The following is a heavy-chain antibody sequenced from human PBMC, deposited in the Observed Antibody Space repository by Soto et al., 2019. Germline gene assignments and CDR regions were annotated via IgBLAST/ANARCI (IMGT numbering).Heavy chain of an antibody. Sequence: SETLSLTCAVSGGSISSGGYSWSWIRQPPGKGLEWIGYIYHSGSTYYNPSPKSRVTISVDRSKNQFSLKLSSVTAADTAVYYCAKNGGQLRSFDWLLYTSYFDYWGQGTLVTVSS. D-gene: IGHD3-9*01. CDR2: IYHSGST. CDR3: AKNGGQLRSFDWLLYTSYFDY. V-gene: IGHV4-30-2*01. J-gene: IGHJ4*02. CDR1: GGSISSGGYS.